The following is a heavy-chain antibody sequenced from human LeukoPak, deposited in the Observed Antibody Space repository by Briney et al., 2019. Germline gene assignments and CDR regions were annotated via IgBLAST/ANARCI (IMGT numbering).Heavy chain of an antibody. CDR2: ISSSSSYI. CDR3: ARDPPRVGMDV. V-gene: IGHV3-21*01. D-gene: IGHD2-2*01. Sequence: KPGGSLRLSCAASGFTFSSYSMNWVRQAPGKGLEWVSSISSSSSYIYYADSVKGRFTFSRENAKNSLYLQMNSLSAEDTAVYYCARDPPRVGMDVWGKGTTVTVSS. J-gene: IGHJ6*03. CDR1: GFTFSSYS.